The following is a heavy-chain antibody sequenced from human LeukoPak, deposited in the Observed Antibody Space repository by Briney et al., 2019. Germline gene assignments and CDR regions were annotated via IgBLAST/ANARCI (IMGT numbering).Heavy chain of an antibody. Sequence: GRSLRLSCAASGFTFSSYGMHWVRQAPGKGLEWVATIKEDGSAKYYVDSVRGRFSISRDNAKNSLYLQMNSLSAEDTAVYYCARNSNFDTHDYWGQGTLVTVSS. J-gene: IGHJ4*02. CDR3: ARNSNFDTHDY. CDR2: IKEDGSAK. CDR1: GFTFSSYG. V-gene: IGHV3-7*01. D-gene: IGHD3-22*01.